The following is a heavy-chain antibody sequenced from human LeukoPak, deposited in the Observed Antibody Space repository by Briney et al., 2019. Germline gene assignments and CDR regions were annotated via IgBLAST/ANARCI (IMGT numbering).Heavy chain of an antibody. CDR3: AREGYYGSGSYGNYYGMDV. CDR2: ISSSSSYI. V-gene: IGHV3-21*01. Sequence: PGGSLRLSCAASGFTFSSYSMNWVRQAPGQGLGWVSSISSSSSYIYYADSVKGRFTISRDNAKNSLYLQMNSLRAEDTAVYYCAREGYYGSGSYGNYYGMDVWGKGTTVTVSS. CDR1: GFTFSSYS. D-gene: IGHD3-10*01. J-gene: IGHJ6*04.